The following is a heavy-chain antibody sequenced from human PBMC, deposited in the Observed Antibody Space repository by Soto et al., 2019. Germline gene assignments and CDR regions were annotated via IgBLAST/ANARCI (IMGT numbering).Heavy chain of an antibody. Sequence: QVQLVQSGAEVKKPGASVKVSCKASGYTFTGYYMHWVRQAPGQGLEWMGWINPNSGGTNYAQKFQGWVTMTWDTSISTAYMELSRLRSDDTAVYYCARDLRPGFYDSSGYYSPSYYYYGMDVWGQGTTVTVSS. V-gene: IGHV1-2*04. CDR2: INPNSGGT. J-gene: IGHJ6*02. CDR1: GYTFTGYY. CDR3: ARDLRPGFYDSSGYYSPSYYYYGMDV. D-gene: IGHD3-22*01.